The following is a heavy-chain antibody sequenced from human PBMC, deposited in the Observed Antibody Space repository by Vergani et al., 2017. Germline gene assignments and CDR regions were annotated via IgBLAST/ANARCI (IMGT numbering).Heavy chain of an antibody. V-gene: IGHV3-64D*06. CDR1: GFTFSNYA. CDR2: ISSAGGNT. Sequence: EVQLVESGGGLVQPGGSLRLSCSASGFTFSNYAMHWVRQAPGKGLEYVSAISSAGGNTYYADSVKGRFTISRDNSKNTLHLQMSTLRAEDTAVYYCVIVMESSSGLQGYYYGMDVWGQGTTVTVSS. CDR3: VIVMESSSGLQGYYYGMDV. J-gene: IGHJ6*02. D-gene: IGHD6-19*01.